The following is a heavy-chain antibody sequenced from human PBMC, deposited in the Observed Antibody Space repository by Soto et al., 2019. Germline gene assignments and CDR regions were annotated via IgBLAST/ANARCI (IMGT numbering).Heavy chain of an antibody. D-gene: IGHD5-18*01. Sequence: QVQLVQSGAEVKKPGASVKVSCKASGYTFTSYGISWVRQAPGQGLEWMGWISAYNGNTNYAQKLQGRVTMTTDTSTGPAYMELRSLRSDDTAVYYCASSLLVGYGLEGESDWGQGTLVTVSS. J-gene: IGHJ4*02. CDR1: GYTFTSYG. CDR2: ISAYNGNT. V-gene: IGHV1-18*01. CDR3: ASSLLVGYGLEGESD.